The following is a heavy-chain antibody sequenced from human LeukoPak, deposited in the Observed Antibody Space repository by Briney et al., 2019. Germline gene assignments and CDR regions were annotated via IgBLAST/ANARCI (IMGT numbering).Heavy chain of an antibody. V-gene: IGHV3-23*01. J-gene: IGHJ4*02. CDR2: ISGSGGST. CDR1: GFTFSSYA. CDR3: AKPPANSGSYYFDY. Sequence: PGGSLRLSCVASGFTFSSYAMSWVRQAPGKRLEWVSAISGSGGSTYYADSVKGRFTISRDNSKNTLYLQMNSLRAEDTAVYYCAKPPANSGSYYFDYWGQGTLVTVSS. D-gene: IGHD1-26*01.